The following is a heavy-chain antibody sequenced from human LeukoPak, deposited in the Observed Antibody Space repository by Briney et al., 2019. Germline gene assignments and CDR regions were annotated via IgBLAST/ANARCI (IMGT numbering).Heavy chain of an antibody. CDR3: ARAAHFSSSWYDFDY. D-gene: IGHD6-13*01. Sequence: PGGPLRLSCAASGFTVSSNYMSWLRQAPGKGLEGVSVIYSGGSTYYADSVKGRFTISRDNSKNTLYLQMNSLRGEDRAVYYWARAAHFSSSWYDFDYGGEGTLVTVSS. J-gene: IGHJ4*02. V-gene: IGHV3-66*01. CDR1: GFTVSSNY. CDR2: IYSGGST.